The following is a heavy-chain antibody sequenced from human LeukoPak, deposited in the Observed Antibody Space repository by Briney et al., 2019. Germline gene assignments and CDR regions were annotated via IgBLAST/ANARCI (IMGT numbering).Heavy chain of an antibody. CDR2: ISYDGSNK. Sequence: GGSLRLSCAAYGFTFSIYAMHWVRQAPGKGLEWVAVISYDGSNKYYADSVKGRFTISRDNSKNTLYLQMNSLRAEDTAVYYCARDKGRALYYYYGMDVWGQGTTVTVSS. CDR3: ARDKGRALYYYYGMDV. CDR1: GFTFSIYA. J-gene: IGHJ6*02. V-gene: IGHV3-30-3*01.